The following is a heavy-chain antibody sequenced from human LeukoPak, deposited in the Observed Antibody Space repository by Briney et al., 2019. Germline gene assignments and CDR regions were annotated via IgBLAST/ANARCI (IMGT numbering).Heavy chain of an antibody. Sequence: PGGSLRLSCAASGFTFSSYDMSWVRQAPGKGLEWVSAISGSGGSTYYADSVKGRFTISRDNSKNTLYLQMNSLRAEDTAVYYCAKDIDYVWGSYRTYNWFDPWGQGTLVTVSS. D-gene: IGHD3-16*02. V-gene: IGHV3-23*01. CDR2: ISGSGGST. J-gene: IGHJ5*02. CDR3: AKDIDYVWGSYRTYNWFDP. CDR1: GFTFSSYD.